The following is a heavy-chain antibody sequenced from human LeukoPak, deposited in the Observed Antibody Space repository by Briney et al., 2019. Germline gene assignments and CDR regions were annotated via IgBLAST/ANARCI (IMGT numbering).Heavy chain of an antibody. Sequence: PGGPLRLSCAASGFTFSSYAMHWVRQAPGKGLEYVSSISTNGGNTYYANSVKGRFTISRDNSKNMLYLQMGSLRAEDMALYYCARDSMTTVTTYTFGDYWGQGTLVTVSS. CDR3: ARDSMTTVTTYTFGDY. V-gene: IGHV3-64*01. CDR1: GFTFSSYA. D-gene: IGHD4-17*01. J-gene: IGHJ4*02. CDR2: ISTNGGNT.